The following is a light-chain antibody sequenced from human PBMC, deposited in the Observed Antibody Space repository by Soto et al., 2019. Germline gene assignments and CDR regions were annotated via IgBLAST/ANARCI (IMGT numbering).Light chain of an antibody. CDR1: YSNIGAGYD. V-gene: IGLV1-40*01. Sequence: QSVLTQPPSVSGAPGQIVTISCTGSYSNIGAGYDVHWYQQLPGTAPKLLIYGNSNRPSGVPDRFSGSKSGTSASLAITGLQAEDEADYYCQSYDNNLSGSVFGGGTKLTVL. CDR2: GNS. CDR3: QSYDNNLSGSV. J-gene: IGLJ2*01.